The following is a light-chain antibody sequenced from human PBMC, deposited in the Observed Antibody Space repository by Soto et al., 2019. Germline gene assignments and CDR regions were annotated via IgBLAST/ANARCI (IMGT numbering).Light chain of an antibody. Sequence: EIVLSQSPATLSVSPGERASLSCRASQSVSSNLAWCQQKTRQAPRLPLFCASARATGSPAKFRGSGSGTEFTLTSSSLQSEDFAVYYCQQYNNWSRTFGQGTKVDI. CDR3: QQYNNWSRT. V-gene: IGKV3D-15*01. CDR2: CAS. J-gene: IGKJ1*01. CDR1: QSVSSN.